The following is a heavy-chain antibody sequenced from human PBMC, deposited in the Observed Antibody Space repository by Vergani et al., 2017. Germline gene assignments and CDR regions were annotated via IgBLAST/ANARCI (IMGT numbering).Heavy chain of an antibody. CDR1: GGSISSYY. V-gene: IGHV4-59*08. CDR3: ARLRVRGVMGYYYGMDV. D-gene: IGHD3-10*01. CDR2: IYYSGST. J-gene: IGHJ6*02. Sequence: QVQLQESGPGLVKPSETLSLTCTVSGGSISSYYRSWIRQPPGKGLEWIGYIYYSGSTNYNPSLKSRVTISVDTSKNQFSLKLSSVTAADTAVYYCARLRVRGVMGYYYGMDVWGQGTTVTVSS.